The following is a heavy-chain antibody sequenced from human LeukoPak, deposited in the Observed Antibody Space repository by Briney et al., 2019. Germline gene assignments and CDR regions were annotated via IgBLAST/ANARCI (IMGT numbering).Heavy chain of an antibody. CDR3: VRGNGNVGGRLDP. V-gene: IGHV3-66*01. CDR2: LYAGGST. D-gene: IGHD1-1*01. Sequence: GGSLRLSCTASGFTMSGIHMTWVRQAPGKGLDWVSGLYAGGSTYYAGSVTGRFPISRDDSKNTLYLQMTGLRVDDTAIYYCVRGNGNVGGRLDPWGQGAWVIVSS. CDR1: GFTMSGIH. J-gene: IGHJ5*02.